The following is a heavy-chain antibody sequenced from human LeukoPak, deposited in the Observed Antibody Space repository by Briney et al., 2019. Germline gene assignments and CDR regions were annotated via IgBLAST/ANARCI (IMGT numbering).Heavy chain of an antibody. Sequence: GESLKSSCKGSGYSFTSYWIGWVRQMPGKGLEWMGIIYPGDSDTRYSPSFQGQVTISADKSISTAYLQWSSLKASDTAMYYCARLAKVRGVIGYFDYWGQGTLVTVSS. V-gene: IGHV5-51*01. CDR2: IYPGDSDT. CDR3: ARLAKVRGVIGYFDY. CDR1: GYSFTSYW. D-gene: IGHD3-10*01. J-gene: IGHJ4*02.